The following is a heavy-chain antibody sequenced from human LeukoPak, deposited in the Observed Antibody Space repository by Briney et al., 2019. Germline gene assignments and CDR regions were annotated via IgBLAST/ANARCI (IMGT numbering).Heavy chain of an antibody. Sequence: PSETLSLTCTVSGGSISSSYYYWGWIRQPPGKGPEWIGSIYYSGSTYYNPSLKSRVTMSVDTSKNQFSLKLRSVTAADTAVYYCARARSNSIDYWGQGTLVTVSS. CDR3: ARARSNSIDY. D-gene: IGHD2/OR15-2a*01. CDR1: GGSISSSYYY. J-gene: IGHJ4*02. CDR2: IYYSGST. V-gene: IGHV4-39*01.